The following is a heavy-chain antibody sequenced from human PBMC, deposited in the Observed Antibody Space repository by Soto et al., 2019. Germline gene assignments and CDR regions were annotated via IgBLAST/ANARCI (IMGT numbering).Heavy chain of an antibody. J-gene: IGHJ6*02. CDR1: GFTFSNYD. V-gene: IGHV3-13*01. CDR2: IGSAGDT. CDR3: ARGILGPGDYYYGMDV. Sequence: GGSLRLSCAASGFTFSNYDMHWVRQATGKGLEWVSAIGSAGDTYYPDSVKGRFTISRENAKNSLYLQMNSLRVGDTAVYYCARGILGPGDYYYGMDVWGQGTTVTVSS. D-gene: IGHD7-27*01.